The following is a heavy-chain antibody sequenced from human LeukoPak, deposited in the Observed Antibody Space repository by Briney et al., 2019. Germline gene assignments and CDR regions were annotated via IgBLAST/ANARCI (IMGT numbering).Heavy chain of an antibody. Sequence: GGSLRLSCAASGFTFSSYAKSWVRQAPGKGLEWVSTISGSGGSTYYADSVKGRFTISRDNSKNTLYLQMNSLRAEDTALYHCAREPGANAFDIWGQGTMVTVSS. CDR3: AREPGANAFDI. CDR1: GFTFSSYA. CDR2: ISGSGGST. J-gene: IGHJ3*02. D-gene: IGHD2-2*01. V-gene: IGHV3-23*01.